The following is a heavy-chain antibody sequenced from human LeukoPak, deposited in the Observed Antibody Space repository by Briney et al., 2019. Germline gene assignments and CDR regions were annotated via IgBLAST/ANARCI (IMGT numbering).Heavy chain of an antibody. J-gene: IGHJ4*02. D-gene: IGHD1-20*01. CDR3: TKSTGYNWKGAFDY. CDR1: VFTFDDYA. Sequence: GGSLRLSCAASVFTFDDYAMHWVRQAPGKGLEWVLGMSLNSGTIGYADSVEGRFTIYRNNAKNCLYLQMKSLRGQDKALYYFTKSTGYNWKGAFDYWGQGTLVTVSS. V-gene: IGHV3-9*01. CDR2: MSLNSGTI.